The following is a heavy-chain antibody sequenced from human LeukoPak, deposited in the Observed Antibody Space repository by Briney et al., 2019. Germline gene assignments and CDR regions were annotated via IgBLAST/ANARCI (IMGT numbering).Heavy chain of an antibody. J-gene: IGHJ4*02. CDR2: ISSSSSYI. D-gene: IGHD3-22*01. V-gene: IGHV3-21*01. Sequence: GGSLRLSCAASGFTFSSYGMHWVRQAPGKGLEWVSSISSSSSYIYYADSVKGRFTISRDNAKNSLYLQMNSLRAEDTAVYYCARDTYIGYDSSGYYSAFDYWGQGTLVTVSS. CDR1: GFTFSSYG. CDR3: ARDTYIGYDSSGYYSAFDY.